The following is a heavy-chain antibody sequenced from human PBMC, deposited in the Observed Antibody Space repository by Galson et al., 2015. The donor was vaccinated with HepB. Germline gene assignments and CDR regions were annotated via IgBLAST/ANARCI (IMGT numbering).Heavy chain of an antibody. Sequence: QSGAEVKKPGESLQISCKASGYRFTNNWIGWVRQMPGKGLEWLGSVYPGDSDTRYNPSLQGQVTISADKSISTAYLHWSSLKASDTAVYYCTRWGSENTFYYDMDVWGRGTTVIVSS. CDR2: VYPGDSDT. J-gene: IGHJ6*04. CDR3: TRWGSENTFYYDMDV. V-gene: IGHV5-51*03. D-gene: IGHD1-14*01. CDR1: GYRFTNNW.